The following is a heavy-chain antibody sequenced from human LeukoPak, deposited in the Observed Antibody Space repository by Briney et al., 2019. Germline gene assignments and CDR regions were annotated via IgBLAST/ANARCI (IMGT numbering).Heavy chain of an antibody. V-gene: IGHV4-39*07. CDR3: ARGTTVIDY. D-gene: IGHD4-17*01. J-gene: IGHJ4*02. Sequence: KSSETLSLTCTVSGGSISGSGYYWSWIRQPPGKGLEWIGEINHSGSTNYNPSLKSRVTISVDTSKNQFSLKLSSVTAADTAVYYCARGTTVIDYWGQGTLVTVSS. CDR1: GGSISGSGYY. CDR2: INHSGST.